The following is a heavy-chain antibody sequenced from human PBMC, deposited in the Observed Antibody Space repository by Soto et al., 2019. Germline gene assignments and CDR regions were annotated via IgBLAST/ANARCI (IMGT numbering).Heavy chain of an antibody. D-gene: IGHD3-22*01. Sequence: GGSLRLSCAASGFTFSSYGINWIRLSPGKGLEWVSAISGGSDYIDYALSVKDRFTISRDNAKNALYLQMNSLRDEDTAVYYCAGSSDITMIVVGGAFDIWGHGTMVTGSS. V-gene: IGHV3-21*01. J-gene: IGHJ3*02. CDR2: ISGGSDYI. CDR1: GFTFSSYG. CDR3: AGSSDITMIVVGGAFDI.